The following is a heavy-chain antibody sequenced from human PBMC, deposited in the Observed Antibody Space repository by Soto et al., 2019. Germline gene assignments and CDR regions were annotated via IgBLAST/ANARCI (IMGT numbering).Heavy chain of an antibody. D-gene: IGHD1-26*01. CDR1: GFIFSSYS. CDR2: ISSSDSTI. Sequence: EVQLVESGGGLVQPGGSLRLSCAASGFIFSSYSMNWVRQAPGKGLEWVSYISSSDSTIYYADSVKGRFTISRDKPKNSMYLQMNSLRDEDTAVYYCAREPKEGASGFDIWGQGTMVTVSS. J-gene: IGHJ3*02. V-gene: IGHV3-48*02. CDR3: AREPKEGASGFDI.